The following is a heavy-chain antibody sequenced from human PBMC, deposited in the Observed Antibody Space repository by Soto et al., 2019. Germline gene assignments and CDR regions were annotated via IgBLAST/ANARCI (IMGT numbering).Heavy chain of an antibody. CDR1: GYTFTTYY. Sequence: QVQLVQSGAEVKEPGASVKASCKASGYTFTTYYIHWVRQAPGQGIEWMGRIDPAGGSTSYAQKFQRRVTMTRDTSTSTVYMELSSLRSEDTAVYYCARNVNSGLDYWGQGTLVTISS. V-gene: IGHV1-46*01. CDR2: IDPAGGST. D-gene: IGHD1-26*01. CDR3: ARNVNSGLDY. J-gene: IGHJ4*02.